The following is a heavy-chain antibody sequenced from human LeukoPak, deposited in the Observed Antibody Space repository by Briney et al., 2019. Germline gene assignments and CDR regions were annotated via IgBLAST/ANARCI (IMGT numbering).Heavy chain of an antibody. Sequence: PGGSLRLSCAASGFTFSSYAMSWVRQAPGKGLEWVSAISGSGGSIYYADSVKGRFTISRDNSKNTLYLQMNSLRAEDTAVYYCAKLRDGDPVGYFDYWGQGTLVTVSS. J-gene: IGHJ4*02. CDR2: ISGSGGSI. CDR1: GFTFSSYA. V-gene: IGHV3-23*01. CDR3: AKLRDGDPVGYFDY. D-gene: IGHD4-17*01.